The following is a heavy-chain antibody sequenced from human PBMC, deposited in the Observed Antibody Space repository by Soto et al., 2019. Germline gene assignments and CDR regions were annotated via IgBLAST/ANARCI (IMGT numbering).Heavy chain of an antibody. CDR1: GYTFTSYD. J-gene: IGHJ6*02. CDR3: AGHPGGRGYYYGMDV. CDR2: MNPNSGNT. D-gene: IGHD2-15*01. Sequence: ASVKVSCKASGYTFTSYDINWVRQATGQGLEWMGWMNPNSGNTGYAQKLQGRVTMTRDTSTSTVYMELSSLRSEDTAVYYCAGHPGGRGYYYGMDVWGQGTTVTVSS. V-gene: IGHV1-8*01.